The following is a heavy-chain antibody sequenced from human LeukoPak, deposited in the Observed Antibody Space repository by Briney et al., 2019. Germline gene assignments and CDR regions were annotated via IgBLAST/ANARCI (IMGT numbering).Heavy chain of an antibody. D-gene: IGHD2-2*01. CDR2: IIPIFGTA. CDR3: ARNAQYCSSTSCSYNWFDP. Sequence: SVKVSCKASGGTFSSYAISWVRQAPGQGLEWMGGIIPIFGTANYAQKFQGRVTITTDESTSTAYMELSSLRSEDTAVYYCARNAQYCSSTSCSYNWFDPWGQGTLVTVSS. J-gene: IGHJ5*02. V-gene: IGHV1-69*05. CDR1: GGTFSSYA.